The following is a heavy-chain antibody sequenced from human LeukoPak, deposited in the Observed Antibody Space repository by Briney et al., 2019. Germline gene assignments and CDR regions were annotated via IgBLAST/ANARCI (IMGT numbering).Heavy chain of an antibody. CDR1: GGSISSGGYY. CDR3: ARVSSIAVAGELDY. D-gene: IGHD6-19*01. CDR2: IYHSGST. J-gene: IGHJ4*02. V-gene: IGHV4-30-2*01. Sequence: SETLSLTCTVSGGSISSGGYYWSWIRQPPGKGLEWIGYIYHSGSTYYNPSLKSRVTISVDRSKNQFSLKLSSVTAADTAVYYCARVSSIAVAGELDYWGQGTLVTVSS.